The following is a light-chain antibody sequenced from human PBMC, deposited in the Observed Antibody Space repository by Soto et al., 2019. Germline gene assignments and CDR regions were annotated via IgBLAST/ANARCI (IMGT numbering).Light chain of an antibody. J-gene: IGKJ4*01. V-gene: IGKV1-5*01. CDR2: DAS. CDR1: QSISSW. Sequence: DIQMTQSPSTLSASVGDRVTITCRASQSISSWLAWYQQKPGKAPKLLIYDASSLESGVPSRFSGSGSGTEFTLNISSLQPDDFATYYCQQYNSYSPTFGGGTKVEIK. CDR3: QQYNSYSPT.